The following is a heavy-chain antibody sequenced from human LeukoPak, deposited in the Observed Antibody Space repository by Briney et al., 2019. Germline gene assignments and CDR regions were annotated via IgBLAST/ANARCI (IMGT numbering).Heavy chain of an antibody. V-gene: IGHV1-46*01. D-gene: IGHD6-19*01. CDR2: INPSGGGT. CDR3: ARESDLTLADTSFDY. CDR1: GYTFTTYY. J-gene: IGHJ4*02. Sequence: GASVKVSCKASGYTFTTYYLHWVRQAPGQGLEWMRIINPSGGGTTYAQNFQGRVTMTRDTSTSTVYMELGRLRSDDTAVYYCARESDLTLADTSFDYWGQGTLVTVSS.